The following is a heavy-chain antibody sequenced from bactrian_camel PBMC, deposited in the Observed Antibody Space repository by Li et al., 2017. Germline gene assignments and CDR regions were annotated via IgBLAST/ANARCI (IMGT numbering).Heavy chain of an antibody. CDR1: SDTYIGSYC. V-gene: IGHV3S1*01. CDR2: IDTGDGST. CDR3: AAGRSFGVAWNPTDPATYNW. J-gene: IGHJ4*01. Sequence: HVQLVESGGGAVQAGVSLRLSCTVSSDTYIGSYCMAWFRQAPGLEREGVAAIDTGDGSTYYLNSVKGRFTSSRDNRKNTFDLQMISLKPEDTGMYYCAAGRSFGVAWNPTDPATYNWWGQGTQVTVS. D-gene: IGHD1*01.